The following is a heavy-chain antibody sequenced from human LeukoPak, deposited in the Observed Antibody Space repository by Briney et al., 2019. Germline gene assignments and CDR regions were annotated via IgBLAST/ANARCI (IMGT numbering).Heavy chain of an antibody. J-gene: IGHJ4*02. CDR3: TRVLDGAASDY. D-gene: IGHD1-26*01. CDR1: GFTFGDYA. V-gene: IGHV3-49*04. Sequence: QTGGSLRLSRTASGFTFGDYAMRRVRQAPGKGLEWVGFIRSKAYGGTTEYAASVKGRFTISRDDSKSIAYLQMNSLKTEDTAVYYCTRVLDGAASDYWGQGTLVTVSS. CDR2: IRSKAYGGTT.